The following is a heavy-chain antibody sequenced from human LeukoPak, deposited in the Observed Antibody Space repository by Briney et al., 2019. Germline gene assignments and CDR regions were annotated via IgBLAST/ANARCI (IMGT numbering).Heavy chain of an antibody. V-gene: IGHV3-33*01. Sequence: GGSLTLSCAASGFSFSIYVMHWVRLAPGKGLEWLAVVLSGGNNKYYVDSVKGRSTICSDNSTNTLYFQMNSRRATDTAVYYCARGHYGSGSHQGAFDIWGQGTIVTVSS. J-gene: IGHJ3*02. CDR1: GFSFSIYV. D-gene: IGHD3-10*01. CDR2: VLSGGNNK. CDR3: ARGHYGSGSHQGAFDI.